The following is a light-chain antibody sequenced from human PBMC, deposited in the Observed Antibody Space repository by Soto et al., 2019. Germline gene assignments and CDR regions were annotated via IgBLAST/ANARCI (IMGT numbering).Light chain of an antibody. CDR2: GAS. J-gene: IGKJ1*01. CDR1: QSIDSD. CDR3: KHYSHWRT. V-gene: IGKV3-15*01. Sequence: EIMMTQSPANVSVFPGERATLSCRASQSIDSDLAWYQQKPGHVPRLLIYGASTRATGVPARFSGSGSGTDFTLTIISLQSDDFAVYYCKHYSHWRTFGPGTKVEIK.